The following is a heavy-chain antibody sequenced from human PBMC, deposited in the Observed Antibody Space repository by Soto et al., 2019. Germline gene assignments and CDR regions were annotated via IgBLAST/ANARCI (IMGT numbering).Heavy chain of an antibody. D-gene: IGHD1-26*01. J-gene: IGHJ4*02. CDR2: IWYDASNE. Sequence: QVQLVESGGGVVQPGRSLRLSCVASGFTFSSYGMHWVRQAPGKGLEWVAVIWYDASNEYYADSVKGRFTISRDNRKNTMYLQMNSVRGDDTAVYYCARDPIGPGIFDYWGQGTQVTVSS. V-gene: IGHV3-33*01. CDR3: ARDPIGPGIFDY. CDR1: GFTFSSYG.